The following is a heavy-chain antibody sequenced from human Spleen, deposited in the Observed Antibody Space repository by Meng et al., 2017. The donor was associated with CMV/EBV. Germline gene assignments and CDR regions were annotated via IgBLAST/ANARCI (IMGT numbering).Heavy chain of an antibody. CDR3: AREASSGNYKMGNYYSYGMDV. CDR1: GFTFSTYS. CDR2: ISSSSNTI. Sequence: GESLKISCAASGFTFSTYSMNWVRQAPGKGLEWVSYISSSSNTIYYADSVKGRFTISRDNAKNSLYLQMNSLRAEDTAVYYCAREASSGNYKMGNYYSYGMDVWGQGTTVTVSS. J-gene: IGHJ6*02. D-gene: IGHD3-10*01. V-gene: IGHV3-48*04.